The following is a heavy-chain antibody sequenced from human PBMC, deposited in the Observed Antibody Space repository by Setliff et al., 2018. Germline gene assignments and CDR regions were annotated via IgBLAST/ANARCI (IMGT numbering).Heavy chain of an antibody. CDR2: ISADGSSV. J-gene: IGHJ4*02. V-gene: IGHV3-23*01. CDR1: GLTFDNYA. D-gene: IGHD2-21*02. Sequence: PGGSLRLSCAASGLTFDNYAFSWVRQAPGKGLEWISAISADGSSVYHARSVRGRFTVSRDNSNSTVSLQMNSLRTEDTAFYFCARATASLPTTASDYWGQGTLVTVSS. CDR3: ARATASLPTTASDY.